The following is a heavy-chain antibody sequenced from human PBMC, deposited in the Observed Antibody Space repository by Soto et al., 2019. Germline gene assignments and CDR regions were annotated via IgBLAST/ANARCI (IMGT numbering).Heavy chain of an antibody. CDR2: IYYSGTT. CDR1: GASISNTYYY. D-gene: IGHD4-4*01. CDR3: VSSSNTATSNWFDP. J-gene: IGHJ5*02. Sequence: SETLSHTCTVSGASISNTYYYWGWIRQPPGKGLEWIGSIYYSGTTYYNPSLKSRVTLSVDTSKNQFSLKLSSVTAADTAVYYFVSSSNTATSNWFDPRAQRTLVTVSS. V-gene: IGHV4-39*01.